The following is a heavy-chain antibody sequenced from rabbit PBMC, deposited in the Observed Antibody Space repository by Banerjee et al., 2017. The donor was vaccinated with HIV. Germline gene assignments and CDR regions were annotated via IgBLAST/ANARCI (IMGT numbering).Heavy chain of an antibody. CDR3: ATNSGGSGLSL. Sequence: QEQLVESGGGLVQPGGSLTLSCKASGFDFSSGYMNWVRQAPGKGLEWIGCISIGDGITYYASWANGRFTISSDNAQNTVDLQMNSLTAADTATYFCATNSGGSGLSLWGPGTLVTVS. J-gene: IGHJ4*01. V-gene: IGHV1S47*01. CDR2: ISIGDGIT. D-gene: IGHD4-1*01. CDR1: GFDFSSGY.